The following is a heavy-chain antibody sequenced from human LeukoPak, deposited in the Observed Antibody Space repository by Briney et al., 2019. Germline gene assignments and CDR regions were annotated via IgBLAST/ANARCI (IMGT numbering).Heavy chain of an antibody. V-gene: IGHV1-46*01. J-gene: IGHJ6*02. D-gene: IGHD6-19*01. CDR2: INPSGGST. CDR1: GYTFTSYY. Sequence: ASVKVSCKASGYTFTSYYMHWVRQAPGQGLEWMGIINPSGGSTSYAQKFQGRVTMTRDTSTSTVYMELSSLRSEDTAVYYCATPPSYSSGWYEGYGMDVWGQGTTVTVSS. CDR3: ATPPSYSSGWYEGYGMDV.